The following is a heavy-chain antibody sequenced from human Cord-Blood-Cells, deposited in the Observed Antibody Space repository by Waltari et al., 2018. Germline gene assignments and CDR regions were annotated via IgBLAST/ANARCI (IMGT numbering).Heavy chain of an antibody. CDR2: SNHSGST. D-gene: IGHD6-19*01. CDR3: ARFHSGWYAFDI. Sequence: QVQLQQWGAGLLKPSETLSLTCAVYGGSFSGYYWSWIRHPPGKGLEWIGESNHSGSTNYNPSLQSRVTISVDTSKNQFSLKLSSVTAADTAVYYCARFHSGWYAFDIWGQGTMVTVSS. V-gene: IGHV4-34*01. CDR1: GGSFSGYY. J-gene: IGHJ3*02.